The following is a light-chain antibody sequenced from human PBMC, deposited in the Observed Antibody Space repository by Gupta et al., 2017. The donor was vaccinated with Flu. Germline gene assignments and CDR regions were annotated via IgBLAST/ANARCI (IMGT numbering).Light chain of an antibody. J-gene: IGLJ1*01. V-gene: IGLV1-44*01. CDR3: AAWQDSLIGYI. Sequence: RVTISCFGSSPNIGSNTVNWYQQVPGTAPRLLIYNDNHRPSGVPGRFSASKSGTSASLVIAGLQSEDEADYYCAAWQDSLIGYIFGTGTRLTVL. CDR1: SPNIGSNT. CDR2: NDN.